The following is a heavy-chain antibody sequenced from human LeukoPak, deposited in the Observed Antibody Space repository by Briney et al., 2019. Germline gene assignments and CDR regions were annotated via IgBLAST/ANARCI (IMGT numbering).Heavy chain of an antibody. J-gene: IGHJ5*02. V-gene: IGHV1-18*04. CDR1: GYTFTSYG. Sequence: ASVNVSCKASGYTFTSYGISWVRQAPGQGLESMGWISAYNGNTNYAQKLQGRVTMTTDTSTSTAYMELRGLRSDDTAVYYCARVQMVRGVIRDNSFDPWGQGTLVTVSS. CDR2: ISAYNGNT. CDR3: ARVQMVRGVIRDNSFDP. D-gene: IGHD3-10*01.